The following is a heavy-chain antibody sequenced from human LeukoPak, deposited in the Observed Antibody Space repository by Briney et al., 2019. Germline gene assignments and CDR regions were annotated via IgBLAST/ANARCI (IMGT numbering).Heavy chain of an antibody. CDR1: GGPLSSYY. D-gene: IGHD2-21*02. V-gene: IGHV4-59*01. CDR2: IYSSGST. Sequence: SETLSLTCTVSGGPLSSYYWSWTRQPPGKGLEWIGYIYSSGSTNYNPSLRSRVTLSLDTSRNQFSLKLTSVTAADTAVYYCARDVCCGGDCSYFDSWGQGTLVTVSS. J-gene: IGHJ4*02. CDR3: ARDVCCGGDCSYFDS.